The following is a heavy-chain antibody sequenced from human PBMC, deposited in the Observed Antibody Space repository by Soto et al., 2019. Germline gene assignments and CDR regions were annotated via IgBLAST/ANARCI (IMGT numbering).Heavy chain of an antibody. CDR3: AKETPSRRPYYDNTGYYYFDS. CDR2: ISYDGSNK. Sequence: PGGSLRLSCAASGFTLTIYGMNWLRQAPGQGLEWVAVISYDGSNKYYADSVKGRFTISRDISKNTLYLQMNSLRAEDTAGYYCAKETPSRRPYYDNTGYYYFDSWGQGTMVTVSS. CDR1: GFTLTIYG. D-gene: IGHD3-22*01. V-gene: IGHV3-30*18. J-gene: IGHJ4*02.